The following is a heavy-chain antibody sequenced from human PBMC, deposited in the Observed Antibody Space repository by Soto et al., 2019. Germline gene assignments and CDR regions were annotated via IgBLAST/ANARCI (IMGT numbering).Heavy chain of an antibody. CDR3: ARASAGSSSFRDYYCYVMDV. CDR2: INHSGST. CDR1: GGSFSGYY. D-gene: IGHD6-6*01. V-gene: IGHV4-34*01. J-gene: IGHJ6*02. Sequence: QVQLQQWGAGLLKPSETLSLTCAVYGGSFSGYYWSWIRQPPGKGLEWIGEINHSGSTNYNPSLKSRVTISVDTSKNEFSLQLSSVAAADTAVYYCARASAGSSSFRDYYCYVMDVWGQGTTVTVSS.